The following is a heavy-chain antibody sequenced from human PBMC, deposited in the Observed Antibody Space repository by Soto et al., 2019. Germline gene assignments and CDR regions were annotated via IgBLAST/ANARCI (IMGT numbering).Heavy chain of an antibody. CDR1: GFTVSSYG. V-gene: IGHV3-33*01. CDR3: ARDSPYFDY. CDR2: IWYDGSNK. Sequence: QVQLVESGGGVVQHGRSLRLSCAASGFTVSSYGMHWVRQAPGKGLEWVAVIWYDGSNKYYADSVKGRFTISRDNSKNTLYLQMNSLRAEDTAVYYCARDSPYFDYWGQGTLVTVSS. J-gene: IGHJ4*02.